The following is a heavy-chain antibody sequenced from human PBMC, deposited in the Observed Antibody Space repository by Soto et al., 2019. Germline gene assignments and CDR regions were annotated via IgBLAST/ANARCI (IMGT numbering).Heavy chain of an antibody. J-gene: IGHJ5*02. CDR1: GFTFSSYW. CDR3: ARVPEDSSWYNWFDP. D-gene: IGHD6-13*01. V-gene: IGHV3-7*04. Sequence: EVQLVESGGGLVQPGGSLRLSCAASGFTFSSYWMSWVRQAPGKGLEWVANIKQDGSEKYNVDSVKGRFTISRDNAKNSLYLQMNSLRAEDTTVYYCARVPEDSSWYNWFDPWGQGTLVTVSS. CDR2: IKQDGSEK.